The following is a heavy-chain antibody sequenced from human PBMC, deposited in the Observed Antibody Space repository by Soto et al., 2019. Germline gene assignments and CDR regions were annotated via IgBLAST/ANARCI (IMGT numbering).Heavy chain of an antibody. CDR1: GGSVSSASFY. Sequence: QVQLQESGPGLVKPSETLSHTCTVSGGSVSSASFYWNWIRQPPGKGLEWIGYISYSGSTNYNPPLRSRVTISVDTSKNQFSLRLTSATAADTAVYYCARGDAINWFDSWGQGTRVTVSS. D-gene: IGHD2-2*01. CDR2: ISYSGST. V-gene: IGHV4-61*01. CDR3: ARGDAINWFDS. J-gene: IGHJ5*01.